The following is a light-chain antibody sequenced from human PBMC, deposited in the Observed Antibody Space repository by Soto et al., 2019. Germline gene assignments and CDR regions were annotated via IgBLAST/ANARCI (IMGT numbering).Light chain of an antibody. CDR1: ASKFGAGYD. CDR2: GNS. CDR3: QSYDSSLSGSVV. V-gene: IGLV1-40*01. Sequence: QSVLTQPPSVSGAPGQRVTIPCTGAASKFGAGYDVHWYQQLPGTAPKLLIYGNSNRPSGVPDRFSGSKSGTSASLAITGLQAEDEADYYCQSYDSSLSGSVVFGGGTKLTVL. J-gene: IGLJ2*01.